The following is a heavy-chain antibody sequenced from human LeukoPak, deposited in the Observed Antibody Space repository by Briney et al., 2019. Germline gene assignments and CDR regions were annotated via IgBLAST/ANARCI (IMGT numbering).Heavy chain of an antibody. V-gene: IGHV3-48*01. Sequence: PGGSLRLSCAASGFTFSSYSMNWVRQAPGKGLEWVSYISSSSSTIYYADSVKGRFTISRDNAKNSLYLQMNSLRAEDTAVYYCARALRYFDWLSTSPEYNWFVPWGQGTLVTVSS. D-gene: IGHD3-9*01. CDR2: ISSSSSTI. CDR1: GFTFSSYS. CDR3: ARALRYFDWLSTSPEYNWFVP. J-gene: IGHJ5*02.